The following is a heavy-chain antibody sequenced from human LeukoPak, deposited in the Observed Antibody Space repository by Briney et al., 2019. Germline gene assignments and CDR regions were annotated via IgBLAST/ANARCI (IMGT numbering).Heavy chain of an antibody. CDR3: ARHGWDYYDSSGYYPVNFDY. D-gene: IGHD3-22*01. Sequence: GESLKISCKGSGYSFTSYWIGWVRQMPGKGLEWMGIIYPGDSDTRYSPSFQGQVTISADKSISTAYLQWSSLKASDTAMYYCARHGWDYYDSSGYYPVNFDYWGQGTLVTVSS. J-gene: IGHJ4*02. CDR2: IYPGDSDT. CDR1: GYSFTSYW. V-gene: IGHV5-51*01.